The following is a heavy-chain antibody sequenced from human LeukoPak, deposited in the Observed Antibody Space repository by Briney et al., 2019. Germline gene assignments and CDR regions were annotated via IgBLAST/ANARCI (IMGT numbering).Heavy chain of an antibody. D-gene: IGHD5-18*01. Sequence: PGRSLRLSCSASGXTFSSYGRHWVRQAPGKGLEWVAVIWYDGSNKYYADSVKGRFTISRDNSKNTLYLQMNSLRAEDTAVYYCAKDMLIDGYSYGSDYWGQGTLVTVSS. CDR1: GXTFSSYG. J-gene: IGHJ4*02. V-gene: IGHV3-33*06. CDR3: AKDMLIDGYSYGSDY. CDR2: IWYDGSNK.